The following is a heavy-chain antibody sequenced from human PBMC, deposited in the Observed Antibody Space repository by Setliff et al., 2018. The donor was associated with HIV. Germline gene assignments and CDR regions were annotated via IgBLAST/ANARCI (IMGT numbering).Heavy chain of an antibody. CDR2: IYYTGST. D-gene: IGHD3-16*01. J-gene: IGHJ4*02. V-gene: IGHV4-31*03. CDR1: GDSITRGGDF. CDR3: ARGGRKDLADY. Sequence: SETLSLTCTVSGDSITRGGDFWSWIRQHPGKGLEWIGYIYYTGSTYYNPSLKSRVTISLDTSKNQFSLTLSSVTAADTAVFYRARGGRKDLADYWGQGTLVTVSS.